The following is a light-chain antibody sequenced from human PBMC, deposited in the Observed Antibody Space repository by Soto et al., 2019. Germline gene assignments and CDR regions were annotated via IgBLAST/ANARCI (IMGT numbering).Light chain of an antibody. CDR2: DAS. CDR3: QQRSNLHRT. CDR1: QSVRNS. Sequence: EVVLTQSPATLSLSPGESATLSCRASQSVRNSLAWYQQKPGQAPSLLIYDASNRAADVPARFSGSGSGTDFTLTISSLEPEDLADYLCQQRSNLHRTFGPGNKVDVK. V-gene: IGKV3-11*01. J-gene: IGKJ3*01.